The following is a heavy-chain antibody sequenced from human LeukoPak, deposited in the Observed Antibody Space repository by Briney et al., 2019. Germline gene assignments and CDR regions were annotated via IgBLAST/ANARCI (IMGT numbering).Heavy chain of an antibody. CDR3: ARKYSSSSRHYYYYYYMDV. V-gene: IGHV4-38-2*02. CDR1: GYSISSGYY. D-gene: IGHD6-6*01. J-gene: IGHJ6*03. Sequence: PSETLSLTCTVSGYSISSGYYWGWIRQPPGKGLEWIGSIYHSGSTYYNPSLKSRVTISVDTSKNQFSLKLSSVTAADTAVYYCARKYSSSSRHYYYYYYMDVWGKGTTVSVSS. CDR2: IYHSGST.